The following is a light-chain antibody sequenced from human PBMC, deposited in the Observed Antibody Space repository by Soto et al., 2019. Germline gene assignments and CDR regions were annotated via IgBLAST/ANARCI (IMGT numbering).Light chain of an antibody. CDR2: GAS. CDR3: QQYGGSPRT. V-gene: IGKV3-20*01. CDR1: QSVASRN. Sequence: EIVLTQSPGTLSLSPGERATLSCRASQSVASRNLAWYQQKPGQAPRLLIYGASTRATGIPARFSGSGSGTDFTLTISRLEPEDFAVYYCQQYGGSPRTFGQGTNVDIK. J-gene: IGKJ1*01.